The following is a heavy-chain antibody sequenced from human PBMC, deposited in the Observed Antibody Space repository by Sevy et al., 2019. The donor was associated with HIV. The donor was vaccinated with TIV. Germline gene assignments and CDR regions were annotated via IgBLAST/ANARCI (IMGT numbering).Heavy chain of an antibody. CDR2: IKQDGSEK. CDR1: GFSFSWYW. V-gene: IGHV3-7*01. D-gene: IGHD2-15*01. Sequence: GGSLRLSCAASGFSFSWYWMSWVRQTPETGMEWVANIKQDGSEKNYVDSVKGGFIISGDNAKNLLYLQMNSLRVEDTAVYYCASRGSSRPNDAFDTWGQGTMVTVSS. CDR3: ASRGSSRPNDAFDT. J-gene: IGHJ3*02.